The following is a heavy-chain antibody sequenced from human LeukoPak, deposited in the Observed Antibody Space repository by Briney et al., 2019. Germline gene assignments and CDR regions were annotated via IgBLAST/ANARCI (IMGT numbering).Heavy chain of an antibody. CDR1: GFTFSTYA. D-gene: IGHD3-16*01. Sequence: GGSLRLSCAASGFTFSTYAMSWVRQAPGMGLEWVSAIRGSGGDIFYADSVKGRFTISRDNAKNTLYLQMNSLRAEDTAVYYCARDFAGGDDYWGQGTLVTVSS. J-gene: IGHJ4*02. CDR2: IRGSGGDI. CDR3: ARDFAGGDDY. V-gene: IGHV3-23*01.